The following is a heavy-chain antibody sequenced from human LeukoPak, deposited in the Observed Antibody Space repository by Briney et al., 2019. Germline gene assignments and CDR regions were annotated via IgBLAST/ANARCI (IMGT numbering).Heavy chain of an antibody. CDR2: IYYSGST. J-gene: IGHJ6*04. CDR1: GASISVSNYY. V-gene: IGHV4-39*01. CDR3: ARLYYYYYHVDV. Sequence: SATLSLTCTVSGASISVSNYYWGWIRQPPGKGLEWIGDIYYSGSTYYNPSLKSRVTISVDTSKKQFSLKVTSVTAADTALYYCARLYYYYYHVDVWGKGITVTISS.